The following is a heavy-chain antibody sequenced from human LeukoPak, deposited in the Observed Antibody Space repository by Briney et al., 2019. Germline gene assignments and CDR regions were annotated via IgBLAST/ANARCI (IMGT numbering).Heavy chain of an antibody. CDR3: ARADGDYSYFDY. CDR2: INPNSGGT. Sequence: ASVKVSCKASGYTFTGYYMHWVRQAPGQELEWMGWINPNSGGTNYAQKFQGRVTMTRDTSISTAYMDLSRLRSDDTAVYYCARADGDYSYFDYWGQGTLVTVSS. D-gene: IGHD4-17*01. V-gene: IGHV1-2*02. CDR1: GYTFTGYY. J-gene: IGHJ4*02.